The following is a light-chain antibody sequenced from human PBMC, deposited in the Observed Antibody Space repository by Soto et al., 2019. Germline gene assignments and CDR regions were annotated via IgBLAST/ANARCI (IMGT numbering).Light chain of an antibody. Sequence: DIQMTQSPSSLSASVGDRVTISCRASRSLSTYLNWYQHKPGKAPKLLIYAASSLQSGVPSRFSGSGSGPDFTLTISSVQPEDFATYYCQQSYSTPRTFGQGTKLEIK. CDR3: QQSYSTPRT. CDR2: AAS. CDR1: RSLSTY. V-gene: IGKV1-39*01. J-gene: IGKJ2*01.